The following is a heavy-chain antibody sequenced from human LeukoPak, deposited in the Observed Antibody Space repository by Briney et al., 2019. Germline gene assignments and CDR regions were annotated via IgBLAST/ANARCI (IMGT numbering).Heavy chain of an antibody. CDR3: AWSTDY. V-gene: IGHV3-30*02. D-gene: IGHD3-3*01. J-gene: IGHJ4*02. Sequence: PGGSLRLSCAASGFTFSSFGMHWVRQAPGKGLEWVAFIRYDGSTKHYADSVKGRFTFSRDNSKNTLYLQMNSLRGEDTGVYYCAWSTDYWGQGTLVTVSP. CDR2: IRYDGSTK. CDR1: GFTFSSFG.